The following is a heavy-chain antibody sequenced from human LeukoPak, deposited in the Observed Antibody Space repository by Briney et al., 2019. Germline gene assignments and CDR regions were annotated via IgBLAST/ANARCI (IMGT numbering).Heavy chain of an antibody. J-gene: IGHJ4*02. Sequence: PGGSLRLSCAASGFTFSSYGMHWVRQAPGKGLEWVAVISYDGSNKYYADSVKGRFTISRDNSKNTLYLQMNSLRAEDTAVYYCAKDAYGANLDYWGQGTLVTVSS. D-gene: IGHD4-17*01. CDR1: GFTFSSYG. V-gene: IGHV3-30*18. CDR3: AKDAYGANLDY. CDR2: ISYDGSNK.